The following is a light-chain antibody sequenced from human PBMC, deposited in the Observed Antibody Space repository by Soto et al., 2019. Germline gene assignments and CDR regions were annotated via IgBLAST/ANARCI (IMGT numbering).Light chain of an antibody. CDR2: DAS. J-gene: IGKJ1*01. CDR1: QSVSSY. CDR3: QQTYNTPPWT. V-gene: IGKV3-11*01. Sequence: EIVLTQSPGTLSLSPGERATLSCRASQSVSSYLAWYQQKPGQAPRLLIYDASNRATGIPARFSGSGSGTDFTLIISSLQSEDFATYYCQQTYNTPPWTFGQGTKVDIK.